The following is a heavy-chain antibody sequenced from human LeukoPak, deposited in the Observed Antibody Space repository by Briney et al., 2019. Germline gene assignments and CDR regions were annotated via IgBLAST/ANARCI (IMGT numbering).Heavy chain of an antibody. Sequence: ASVKVSCKASGYTFTSYAMNWVRQAPGQGLEWMGWINTNTGNPTYAQGFTGRFVFSLDTSVSTAYLQISSLKAEDTAVYYCARPGDTAMADKKNWFDPWGQGTLVTVSS. CDR2: INTNTGNP. D-gene: IGHD5-18*01. CDR3: ARPGDTAMADKKNWFDP. J-gene: IGHJ5*02. CDR1: GYTFTSYA. V-gene: IGHV7-4-1*02.